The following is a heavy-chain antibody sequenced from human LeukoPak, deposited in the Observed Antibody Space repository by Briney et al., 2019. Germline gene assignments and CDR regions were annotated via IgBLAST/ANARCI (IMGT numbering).Heavy chain of an antibody. Sequence: PGGSLRLSCAASGFTFTTYVFIWVRQAPGKGLEWVSTISFSGSYIYYADSVKGRFTISRDNAKNSLYLQMNSLRAEDTAVYYCAELGITMIGGVWGKGTTVTISS. D-gene: IGHD3-10*02. CDR1: GFTFTTYV. V-gene: IGHV3-21*01. CDR3: AELGITMIGGV. CDR2: ISFSGSYI. J-gene: IGHJ6*04.